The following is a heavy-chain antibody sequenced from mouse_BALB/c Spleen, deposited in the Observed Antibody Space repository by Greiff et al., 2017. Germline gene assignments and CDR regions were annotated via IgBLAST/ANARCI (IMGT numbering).Heavy chain of an antibody. Sequence: EVKLMESGGGLVKPGGSLKLSCAASGFAFSSYDMSWVRQTPEKRLEWVAYISSGGGSTYYPDTVKGRFTISRDNAKNTLYLQMSSLKSEDTAMYYCARRGYYPYAMDYWGQGTSVTVSS. V-gene: IGHV5-12-1*01. CDR3: ARRGYYPYAMDY. CDR2: ISSGGGST. CDR1: GFAFSSYD. J-gene: IGHJ4*01. D-gene: IGHD1-1*01.